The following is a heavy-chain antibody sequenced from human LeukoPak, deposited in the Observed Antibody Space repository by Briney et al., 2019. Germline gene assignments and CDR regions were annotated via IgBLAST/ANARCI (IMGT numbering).Heavy chain of an antibody. D-gene: IGHD1-14*01. J-gene: IGHJ5*02. CDR1: GGSISSYY. CDR3: AGTEPPTGNYNWFDP. CDR2: IYTSGST. V-gene: IGHV4-4*07. Sequence: SETLSLTCTVSGGSISSYYWIWIRQPAGKGLEWIVRIYTSGSTNYNPSLKSRVTMSVDTSKNQFSLKLSSVTAADTAVYYCAGTEPPTGNYNWFDPWGQGTLVTVSS.